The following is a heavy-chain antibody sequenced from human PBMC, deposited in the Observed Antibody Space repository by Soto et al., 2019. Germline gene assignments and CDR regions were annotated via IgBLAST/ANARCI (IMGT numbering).Heavy chain of an antibody. CDR1: GYTFTSYY. V-gene: IGHV1-46*01. CDR3: ARFTPGGCSGGSCYSSYYYYYYGMDV. CDR2: INPSFGST. J-gene: IGHJ6*02. Sequence: ASVKVSCKASGYTFTSYYMHWVRQAPGQGLEWMGIINPSFGSTSYAQKFQGRVTMTADESTSTAYMELSSLRSEDTAVYYCARFTPGGCSGGSCYSSYYYYYYGMDVWGQGTTVTVSS. D-gene: IGHD2-15*01.